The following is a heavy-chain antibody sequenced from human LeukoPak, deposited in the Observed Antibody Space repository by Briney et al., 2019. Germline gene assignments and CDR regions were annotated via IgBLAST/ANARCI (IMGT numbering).Heavy chain of an antibody. J-gene: IGHJ5*02. CDR3: ARDRFYRYCSGGSCHAQFDP. D-gene: IGHD2-15*01. V-gene: IGHV1-18*01. CDR2: ISAYNGNT. CDR1: GYTFTSYG. Sequence: ASVKVSCKASGYTFTSYGISWVRQAPGQGLGWMGWISAYNGNTNYAQKLQGRVTMTTDTSTSTAYMELRSLRSDDTAVYYCARDRFYRYCSGGSCHAQFDPWGQGTLVTVSS.